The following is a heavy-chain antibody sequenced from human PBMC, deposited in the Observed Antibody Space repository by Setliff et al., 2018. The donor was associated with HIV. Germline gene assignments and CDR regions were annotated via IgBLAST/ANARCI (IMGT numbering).Heavy chain of an antibody. Sequence: GGSLRLSCAASGFSVSTSYMRWIRQAPGKGLEWVSVIYSDGSTYYADSVEGRFTASRDSSKNTLFLQMNSLSPGDTAMYYCARGHYGEWGQGTLVTVSS. CDR3: ARGHYGE. J-gene: IGHJ4*02. V-gene: IGHV3-53*01. CDR2: IYSDGST. CDR1: GFSVSTSY. D-gene: IGHD4-17*01.